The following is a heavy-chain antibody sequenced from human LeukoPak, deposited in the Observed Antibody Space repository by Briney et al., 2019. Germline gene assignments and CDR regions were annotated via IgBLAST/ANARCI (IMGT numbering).Heavy chain of an antibody. Sequence: SETLSLTCSVFGDSISSSSYYWGWIRRPPGKGLEWIGSIYYSGSTYYNPSLKSRVTISVDTSKNQFSLKLSSVTAADTAVYYCASYTGDGAFDIWGQGTMVTVSS. CDR1: GDSISSSSYY. V-gene: IGHV4-39*01. J-gene: IGHJ3*02. D-gene: IGHD3-16*01. CDR2: IYYSGST. CDR3: ASYTGDGAFDI.